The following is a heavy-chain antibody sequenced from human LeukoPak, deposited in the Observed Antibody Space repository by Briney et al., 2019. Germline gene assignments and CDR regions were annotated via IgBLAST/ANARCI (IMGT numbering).Heavy chain of an antibody. D-gene: IGHD3-16*01. CDR1: GFRVRDFW. J-gene: IGHJ5*02. CDR3: VRDGGTDWYDP. CDR2: IKQDGSEK. V-gene: IGHV3-7*01. Sequence: GGPLSLSCTASGFRVRDFWMTWLPQAPGKGREWVANIKQDGSEKTYVDSVKGRFTISRDNARNSLYLQMNSLRVEDTAMYYCVRDGGTDWYDPWGQGTLVTVFS.